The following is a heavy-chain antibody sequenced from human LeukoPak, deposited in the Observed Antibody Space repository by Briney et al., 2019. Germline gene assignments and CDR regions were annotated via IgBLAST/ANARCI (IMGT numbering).Heavy chain of an antibody. J-gene: IGHJ5*02. CDR3: ARGVVAAANWFDP. Sequence: ASVKVSCKASGYTFTGYYMHWVRQAPGQGLEWMGRINPNSGGTNYAQKFQGRVTMTRDTSISTAYMELSRLRSDDTAVYYCARGVVAAANWFDPWGQGTLVTVSS. CDR1: GYTFTGYY. V-gene: IGHV1-2*06. CDR2: INPNSGGT. D-gene: IGHD2-15*01.